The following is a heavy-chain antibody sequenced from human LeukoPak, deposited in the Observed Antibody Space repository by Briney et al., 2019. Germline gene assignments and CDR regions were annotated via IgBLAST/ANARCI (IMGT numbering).Heavy chain of an antibody. D-gene: IGHD3-22*01. CDR2: ISYDGSKK. CDR3: AKRYDTTVYSINFDY. CDR1: GFRFSNYA. V-gene: IGHV3-30*18. J-gene: IGHJ4*02. Sequence: GGSLRLSCAASGFRFSNYAMHWVRQAPGKGLEWVAGISYDGSKKNYADSVKGRFTISRDNSKNTLYLQMNSLRADDTAMYYCAKRYDTTVYSINFDYWGQGTLVTVSS.